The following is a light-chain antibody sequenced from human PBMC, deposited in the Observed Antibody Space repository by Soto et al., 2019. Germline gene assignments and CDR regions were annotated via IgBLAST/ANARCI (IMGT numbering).Light chain of an antibody. V-gene: IGKV3-20*01. J-gene: IGKJ1*01. Sequence: EIVLTQSPGTLSLSPGERATLSCRASQSIRSHYLAWYQQKPGQAPRLLISGAHNRAPGIPDRFSGSESGTDFTLRISRREPEDFAVYYCQQYGISVTFGQGTKVEIK. CDR1: QSIRSHY. CDR2: GAH. CDR3: QQYGISVT.